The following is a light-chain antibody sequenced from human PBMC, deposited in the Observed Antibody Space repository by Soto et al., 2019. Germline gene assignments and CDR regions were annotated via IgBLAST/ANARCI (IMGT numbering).Light chain of an antibody. Sequence: NFMLTQPPSVSESPGKTVTISCTRSSGNIVSNYVQWYQQRPGSSPTTVIYEDDDRPSGVPDRFSGSIDTSSNSASLTISGLKTEDEADYYCQSYDVDILIFGGGTKLTVL. CDR2: EDD. CDR3: QSYDVDILI. V-gene: IGLV6-57*01. J-gene: IGLJ2*01. CDR1: SGNIVSNY.